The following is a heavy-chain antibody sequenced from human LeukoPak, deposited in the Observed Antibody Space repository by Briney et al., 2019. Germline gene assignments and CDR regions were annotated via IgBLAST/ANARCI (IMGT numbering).Heavy chain of an antibody. CDR3: AKDRNTYYDFWSGYPGPY. D-gene: IGHD3-3*01. CDR2: ISYDGSNK. Sequence: GRSLRLSCAASGFTFSSYGMPWVRQAPGKGLEWVAVISYDGSNKYYADSVKGRFTISRDNSKNTLYLQMNSLRAEDTAVYYCAKDRNTYYDFWSGYPGPYWGQGTLVTVSS. J-gene: IGHJ4*02. V-gene: IGHV3-30*18. CDR1: GFTFSSYG.